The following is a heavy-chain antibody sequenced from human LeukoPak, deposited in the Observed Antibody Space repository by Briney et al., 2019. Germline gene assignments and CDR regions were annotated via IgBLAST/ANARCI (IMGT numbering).Heavy chain of an antibody. V-gene: IGHV4-34*01. CDR2: INHSGST. CDR1: GGSFSGYY. Sequence: PSETLSLTCAVYGGSFSGYYWSWIRQPPGKGLEWIGEINHSGSTNYNPSLKSRVTISVDTSKNQFSLKLSSVTAADTAVYYCARGQRSLHYFDYWGQGTLVTVSS. J-gene: IGHJ4*02. D-gene: IGHD6-13*01. CDR3: ARGQRSLHYFDY.